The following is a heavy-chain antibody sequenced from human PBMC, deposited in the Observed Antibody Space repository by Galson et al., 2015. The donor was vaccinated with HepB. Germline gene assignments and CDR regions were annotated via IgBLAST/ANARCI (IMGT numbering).Heavy chain of an antibody. CDR3: VRDIGGDLDF. Sequence: ALRLSCAASGFTVSDNYMSWVRQAPRRGLEWVSVIYSGGSTYYADSVKGRFTISRDNSKNTLYLQMNSLRAEDTAIYYCVRDIGGDLDFWGQGTLVPVSS. CDR2: IYSGGST. D-gene: IGHD2-21*02. V-gene: IGHV3-53*01. J-gene: IGHJ4*02. CDR1: GFTVSDNY.